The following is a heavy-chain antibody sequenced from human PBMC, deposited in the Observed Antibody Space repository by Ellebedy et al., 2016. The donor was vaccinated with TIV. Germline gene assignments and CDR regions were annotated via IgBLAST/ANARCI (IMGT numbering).Heavy chain of an antibody. Sequence: SETLSLXXAACGTSISTPNWWTWVRQPPGKGLEWTGEIFHSGTTKYNPSLKSRVTISLDKSKNQFSLNLRSVTAADTAVYFCARDVEGYSYPLGYWGQGTLVTVSS. D-gene: IGHD5-18*01. V-gene: IGHV4-4*02. CDR1: GTSISTPNW. J-gene: IGHJ4*02. CDR3: ARDVEGYSYPLGY. CDR2: IFHSGTT.